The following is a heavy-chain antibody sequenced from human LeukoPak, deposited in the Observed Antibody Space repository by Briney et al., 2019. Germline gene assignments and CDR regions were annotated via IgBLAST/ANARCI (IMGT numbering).Heavy chain of an antibody. CDR1: GFTVSSNY. CDR3: ARDRLGSGSAYYLDY. D-gene: IGHD6-19*01. J-gene: IGHJ4*02. Sequence: GGSLRLSCAASGFTVSSNYMSWVRQAPGKGLEWVAVIYSGGSTYYADSVKGRFTISRDNSKNTMYLQMNSLRAEDTAVYYCARDRLGSGSAYYLDYWGQGTLVTVSS. CDR2: IYSGGST. V-gene: IGHV3-53*01.